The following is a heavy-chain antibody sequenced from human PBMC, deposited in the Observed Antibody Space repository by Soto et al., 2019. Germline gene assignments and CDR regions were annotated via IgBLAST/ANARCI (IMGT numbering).Heavy chain of an antibody. V-gene: IGHV1-46*01. CDR1: GYTFTTYY. Sequence: GASVKVSCKASGYTFTTYYVHWVRQAPGQGLEWMGTVNPSGGTTSYAQRFQGRVTVTRDTPTSTVSMERSSLGAEDPAVYYCDRDRLHCRLLIAWRQGMQVSVSS. D-gene: IGHD2-15*01. CDR2: VNPSGGTT. J-gene: IGHJ5*02. CDR3: DRDRLHCRLLIA.